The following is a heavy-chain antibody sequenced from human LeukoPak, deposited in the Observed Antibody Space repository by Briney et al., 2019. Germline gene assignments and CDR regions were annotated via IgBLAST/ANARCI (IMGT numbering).Heavy chain of an antibody. CDR1: GFTFSSYA. Sequence: GGSLRLSRAASGFTFSSYAMSWVRQAPGKGLEWVSAISGSGGSTYYADSVKGRFTISRDNSKNTLYLQMNSLRAEDTAVYYCAKDHIYYGSGSDLDYWGQGTLVTVSS. D-gene: IGHD3-10*01. J-gene: IGHJ4*02. CDR2: ISGSGGST. CDR3: AKDHIYYGSGSDLDY. V-gene: IGHV3-23*01.